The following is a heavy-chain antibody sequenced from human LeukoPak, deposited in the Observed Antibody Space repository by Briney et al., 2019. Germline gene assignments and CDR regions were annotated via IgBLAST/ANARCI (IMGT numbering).Heavy chain of an antibody. D-gene: IGHD2-15*01. V-gene: IGHV3-23*01. J-gene: IGHJ4*02. CDR2: ITNSGRST. CDR3: AKRSCSGGSCNFDY. Sequence: PGGSLRLSCAASGLTFSNYAMSWVRQAPGKGLEWVSAITNSGRSTDYADSVKGRLTISRDNSKNTLYLQMSSLRAEDTAVYYCAKRSCSGGSCNFDYWGQGTLVTVSS. CDR1: GLTFSNYA.